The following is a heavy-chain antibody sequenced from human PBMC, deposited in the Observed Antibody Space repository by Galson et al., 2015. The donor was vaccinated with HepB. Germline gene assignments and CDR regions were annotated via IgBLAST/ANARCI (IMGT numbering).Heavy chain of an antibody. D-gene: IGHD6-13*01. Sequence: SVKVSCKASGYTFTSYAMNWVRQAPGQGLEWMGWINTNTGNPTYAQGFTGRFVFSSDTSVSTAYLQISSLKAEDTAVYYCARSIAAAANGQFDYWGQGTLVTVSS. CDR3: ARSIAAAANGQFDY. V-gene: IGHV7-4-1*02. J-gene: IGHJ4*02. CDR2: INTNTGNP. CDR1: GYTFTSYA.